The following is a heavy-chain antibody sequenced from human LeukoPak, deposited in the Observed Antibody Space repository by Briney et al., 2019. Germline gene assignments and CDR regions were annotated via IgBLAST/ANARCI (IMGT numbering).Heavy chain of an antibody. V-gene: IGHV4-59*12. Sequence: SETLSLTCTVSGGSISNYYWSWIRQPPGKGLEWIGYMFYGGSTNYNPSLKSRVTISVDTSKNQFSLKLTSVTAADTAVYYCAREGGFYRPLDYSGQGTLVTVSS. D-gene: IGHD3-3*01. CDR1: GGSISNYY. J-gene: IGHJ4*02. CDR2: MFYGGST. CDR3: AREGGFYRPLDY.